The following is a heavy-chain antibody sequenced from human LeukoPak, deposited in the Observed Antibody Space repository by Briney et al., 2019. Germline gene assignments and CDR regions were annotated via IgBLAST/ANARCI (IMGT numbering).Heavy chain of an antibody. V-gene: IGHV3-23*01. D-gene: IGHD1-26*01. CDR3: AKNQVGATNRFDY. CDR1: GFTFSTYA. CDR2: ISGSGDST. J-gene: IGHJ4*02. Sequence: GGSLRLSCAASGFTFSTYAVNWVRQAPGKGLEWVSTISGSGDSTYYADSVKGRFTISRDNSKNTLYLQMNSLRAEDTAVYYCAKNQVGATNRFDYWGQGTLVTVSS.